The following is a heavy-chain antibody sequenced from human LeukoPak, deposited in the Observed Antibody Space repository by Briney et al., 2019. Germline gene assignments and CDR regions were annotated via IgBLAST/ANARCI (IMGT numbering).Heavy chain of an antibody. Sequence: GGSLRLSCAASGFTVSSNYMTWVRQAPGKGLEWVSVIYSGGSTYYADSVKGRFTISRDNSKNTLYLQMNSLRAEDTAVYYCVRDTHGGFYFDYWGQGALVTVSS. CDR1: GFTVSSNY. D-gene: IGHD3-10*01. CDR2: IYSGGST. J-gene: IGHJ4*02. V-gene: IGHV3-66*01. CDR3: VRDTHGGFYFDY.